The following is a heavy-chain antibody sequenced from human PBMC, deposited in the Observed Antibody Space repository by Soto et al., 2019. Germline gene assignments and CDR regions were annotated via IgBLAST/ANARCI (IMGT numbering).Heavy chain of an antibody. V-gene: IGHV3-48*02. Sequence: PGGSLRLSCTASGFTVSDYSVNWVRQAPGKGLEWISYISSTGDLILYADSVKGRFIIARDIAKNSLYLQMDSLRDDDSAVYYCATWAIAVGGEGVWGQGTLVTVSS. CDR3: ATWAIAVGGEGV. CDR1: GFTVSDYS. J-gene: IGHJ4*02. D-gene: IGHD2-21*01. CDR2: ISSTGDLI.